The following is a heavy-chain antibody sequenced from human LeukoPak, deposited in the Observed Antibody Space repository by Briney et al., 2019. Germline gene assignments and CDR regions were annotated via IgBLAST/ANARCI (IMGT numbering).Heavy chain of an antibody. CDR3: ARDRTPSGSYYGGGNWFDP. D-gene: IGHD1-26*01. V-gene: IGHV3-48*02. CDR2: ISSSSSTI. J-gene: IGHJ5*02. CDR1: GFTFSSYS. Sequence: GGSLRLSCAASGFTFSSYSMNWVRQAPGKGLEWVSYISSSSSTICYADSVKGRFTISRDNAKNSLYLQMNSLRDEDTAVYYCARDRTPSGSYYGGGNWFDPWGQGTLVTVSS.